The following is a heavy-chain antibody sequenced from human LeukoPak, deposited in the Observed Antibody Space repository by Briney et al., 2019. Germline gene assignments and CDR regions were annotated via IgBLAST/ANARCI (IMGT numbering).Heavy chain of an antibody. J-gene: IGHJ4*02. CDR3: ARDDGDGYNLPDY. D-gene: IGHD5-24*01. CDR2: INPNSGGT. CDR1: GYTFTGYY. V-gene: IGHV1-2*02. Sequence: APVKVSCKASGYTFTGYYMHWVRQAPGQGLEWMGWINPNSGGTNYAQKFQGRVTMTRDTSISTAYMELSRLRSDDTAVYYCARDDGDGYNLPDYWGQGTLVTVSS.